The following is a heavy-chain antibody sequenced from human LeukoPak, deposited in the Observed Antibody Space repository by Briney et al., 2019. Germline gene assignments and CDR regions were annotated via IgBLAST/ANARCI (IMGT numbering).Heavy chain of an antibody. D-gene: IGHD5-24*01. J-gene: IGHJ6*02. Sequence: GGSLSLSVAASGFTFSSYARHGFGRVQGRGRGGGAVISYDGSNKYYADSVKGRFTISRDNSKNTLYLQMNSLRAEDTAVYYCARLRDGYKARGMDVWGQGTTVTVSS. V-gene: IGHV3-30*04. CDR1: GFTFSSYA. CDR3: ARLRDGYKARGMDV. CDR2: ISYDGSNK.